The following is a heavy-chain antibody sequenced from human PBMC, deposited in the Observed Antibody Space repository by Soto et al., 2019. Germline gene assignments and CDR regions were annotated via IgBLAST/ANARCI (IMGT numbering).Heavy chain of an antibody. D-gene: IGHD6-13*01. CDR1: GGSISSSSYY. CDR3: ARTYSSSWYYFDY. CDR2: IYYSGST. J-gene: IGHJ4*02. V-gene: IGHV4-39*01. Sequence: SETLSLTCTVSGGSISSSSYYWGWIRQPPGKGLEWIGSIYYSGSTYYNPSLKSRVTISVDTSKNQFSLKLSSVTAADTAVYYCARTYSSSWYYFDYWGQGTLVTVSS.